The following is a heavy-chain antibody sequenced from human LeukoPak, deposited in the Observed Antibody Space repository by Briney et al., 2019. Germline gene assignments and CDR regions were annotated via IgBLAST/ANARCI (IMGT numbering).Heavy chain of an antibody. CDR3: AKVDYWSPENNLDS. CDR2: ITDGADT. CDR1: GFPFGSYA. Sequence: PGGSLRLSCAASGFPFGSYAMTWVRQAPGKGLESVSVITDGADTYYADSVKGRFTISRDNSQNTVHLQMDNLRADDTAVYYCAKVDYWSPENNLDSWGQGTLVTVSS. J-gene: IGHJ4*02. D-gene: IGHD1/OR15-1a*01. V-gene: IGHV3-23*01.